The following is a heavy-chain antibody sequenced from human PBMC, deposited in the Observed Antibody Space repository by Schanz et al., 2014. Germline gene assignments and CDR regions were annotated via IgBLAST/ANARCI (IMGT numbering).Heavy chain of an antibody. CDR3: VRDAGWAFGDYHGMAV. CDR2: ISVYHGHT. J-gene: IGHJ6*02. Sequence: QVQLVQSGAEVKKPGASATVSCKASGYTFNNHGISWVRQAPGQGLEWMGWISVYHGHTNYAEKGHGRVTMTTDTSTSTAYMELRSLISDDTAVYYCVRDAGWAFGDYHGMAVWGQGTSVTVSS. CDR1: GYTFNNHG. V-gene: IGHV1-18*01. D-gene: IGHD3-10*01.